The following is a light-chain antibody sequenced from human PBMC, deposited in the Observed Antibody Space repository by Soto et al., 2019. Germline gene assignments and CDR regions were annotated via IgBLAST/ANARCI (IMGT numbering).Light chain of an antibody. CDR2: EVT. CDR3: CSLTTSHTYV. CDR1: RSDVGAYNY. J-gene: IGLJ1*01. V-gene: IGLV2-14*01. Sequence: QSVLTQPASVSGSPGQSIAISCTGTRSDVGAYNYVSWYQQHPGKAPKLMISEVTNRPSGVSDRFSGSKSGNTASLTISGLQAEDEADYYCCSLTTSHTYVFGSGTKLTVL.